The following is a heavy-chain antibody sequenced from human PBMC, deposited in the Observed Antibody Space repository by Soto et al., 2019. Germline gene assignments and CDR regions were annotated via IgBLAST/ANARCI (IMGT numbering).Heavy chain of an antibody. V-gene: IGHV1-3*05. CDR1: GYTFTSYA. CDR3: ARSIVVVTALDY. Sequence: QVQLVQSGAEEKKPGASVKVSCKASGYTFTSYAMHWVRQAPGQRLEWMGWINADTGNTKYSQKFQGRVTINRDTSASTAYMELSSLRSEDTAVYYCARSIVVVTALDYWGQGTLVTVSS. CDR2: INADTGNT. D-gene: IGHD2-21*02. J-gene: IGHJ4*02.